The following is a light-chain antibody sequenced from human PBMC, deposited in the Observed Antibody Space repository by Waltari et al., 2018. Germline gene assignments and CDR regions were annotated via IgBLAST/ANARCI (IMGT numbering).Light chain of an antibody. CDR1: TSNIGNEF. CDR3: GAWDTSLTAYV. CDR2: DTY. Sequence: QSVLTQPPSVSATPGQKVTISCSGSTSNIGNEFVSWYQQLPGTVPKLLVYDTYKRPSGIPDLFSGSKSGTSATLDITGLQTGDEAHYYCGAWDTSLTAYVFGTGTEVTVL. V-gene: IGLV1-51*01. J-gene: IGLJ1*01.